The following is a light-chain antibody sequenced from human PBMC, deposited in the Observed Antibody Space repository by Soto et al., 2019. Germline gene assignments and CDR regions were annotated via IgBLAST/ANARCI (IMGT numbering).Light chain of an antibody. J-gene: IGKJ4*01. Sequence: EIVMTQSPATLSVSPGERATLSCRASQSVYSNLAWYQQKPGQAPRLLIHGTFTRATGIPARFSGSGSGTEFTLTISSLQSEDFAVYYCQQYNKWPLTFGGGTKVEI. CDR1: QSVYSN. V-gene: IGKV3-15*01. CDR3: QQYNKWPLT. CDR2: GTF.